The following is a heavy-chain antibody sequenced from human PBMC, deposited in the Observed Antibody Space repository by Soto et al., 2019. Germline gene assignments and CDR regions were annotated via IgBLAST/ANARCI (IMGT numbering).Heavy chain of an antibody. CDR1: EFTFSSYA. J-gene: IGHJ1*01. V-gene: IGHV3-23*01. CDR3: AKDVHYDIATGIEYFHR. Sequence: EVQLLESGGGLVQPGGSLKLSCAASEFTFSSYAMSWARQAPGKGLEWVSGISGTGRVTKYAESVKGRFTISRDNPKSTLFLQMNSLRPEDTAVYYCAKDVHYDIATGIEYFHRWGQGTLVTVSS. D-gene: IGHD3-9*01. CDR2: ISGTGRVT.